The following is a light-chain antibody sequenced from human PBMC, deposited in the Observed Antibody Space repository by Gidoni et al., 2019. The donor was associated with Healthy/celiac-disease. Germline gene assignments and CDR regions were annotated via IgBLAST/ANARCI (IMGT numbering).Light chain of an antibody. J-gene: IGLJ1*01. CDR3: QVWDSSSDQNV. CDR2: DDS. V-gene: IGLV3-21*02. CDR1: NIGIKS. Sequence: SYVLTQPPSVSVAPGQTARITCGGNNIGIKSVHWYHQKPGQAPVLVVYDDSDRPSGIPERFSGSNSGNTATLTTNRVEAGDEADYYCQVWDSSSDQNVFGTGTKVTVL.